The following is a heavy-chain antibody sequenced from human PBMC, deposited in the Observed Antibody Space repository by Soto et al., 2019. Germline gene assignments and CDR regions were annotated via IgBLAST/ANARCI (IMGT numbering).Heavy chain of an antibody. D-gene: IGHD3-22*01. CDR2: ISSSSSYI. Sequence: GGSLRLSCAATEFTFSSYSMNWVRQAPGEGLEWVSSISSSSSYIYYADSVKGRFTISRDNAKNSLYLQMNSLRAEDTAVYYCARAKYYYDSHTGGWFDPWGQGTLVTVSS. CDR3: ARAKYYYDSHTGGWFDP. V-gene: IGHV3-21*01. CDR1: EFTFSSYS. J-gene: IGHJ5*02.